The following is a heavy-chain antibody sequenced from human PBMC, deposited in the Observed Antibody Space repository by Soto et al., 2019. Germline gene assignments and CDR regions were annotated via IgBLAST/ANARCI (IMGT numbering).Heavy chain of an antibody. V-gene: IGHV1-18*01. Sequence: QVQLVQSGAEVKKPGASVKVSCKASGYTFTSYAISWVRQAPGQGLEWMGWISAYNGNTNYAQKLQGRDTMTTDTSSTTAYIALMRLGSDDTAVYYCARSGPPAGYWGQGILVTVSS. CDR3: ARSGPPAGY. CDR1: GYTFTSYA. D-gene: IGHD3-10*01. CDR2: ISAYNGNT. J-gene: IGHJ4*02.